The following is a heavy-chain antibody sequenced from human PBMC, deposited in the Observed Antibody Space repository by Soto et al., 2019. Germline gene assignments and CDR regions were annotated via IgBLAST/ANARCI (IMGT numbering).Heavy chain of an antibody. CDR1: GGSVRSSSYY. CDR3: ARHEGGAAADRPLDY. V-gene: IGHV4-39*01. D-gene: IGHD6-13*01. J-gene: IGHJ4*02. Sequence: QLRLQESGPGLVKSSETLSLTCTISGGSVRSSSYYWGWIRQPPGKGLEWIGSIYYSGRTHNNPDLQYRGTLATDTYTTPISLKIHSVTSAATAVYYCARHEGGAAADRPLDYWGQGTLVTVSS. CDR2: IYYSGRT.